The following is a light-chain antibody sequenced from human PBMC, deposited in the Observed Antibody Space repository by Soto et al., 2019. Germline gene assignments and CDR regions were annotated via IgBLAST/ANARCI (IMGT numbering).Light chain of an antibody. J-gene: IGLJ1*01. CDR3: CSYTTSNTRQIV. CDR1: SSDVGGYNY. CDR2: DVS. V-gene: IGLV2-14*01. Sequence: QSALTQPASVSGSPGQSITISCTGTSSDVGGYNYVSWYQQHPGKAPKCMIYDVSNRPSGVSNRFSGSKSGNTASLTISGLKAEDEADYYCCSYTTSNTRQIVFGTGTKLTVL.